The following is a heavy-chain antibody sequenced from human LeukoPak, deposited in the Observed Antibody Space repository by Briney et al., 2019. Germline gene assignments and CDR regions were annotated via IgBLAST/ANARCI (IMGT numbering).Heavy chain of an antibody. CDR2: IYYSGST. D-gene: IGHD2-2*01. J-gene: IGHJ4*02. CDR1: GGSISSSSYY. Sequence: SETLSLTCTVSGGSISSSSYYRGWIRQPPGKGLEWIGSIYYSGSTYYNPSLKSRVTISVDTSKNQFSLKLSSVTAADTAVYYCARALRYCSSTSCYAGFDYWGQGTLVTVSS. V-gene: IGHV4-39*07. CDR3: ARALRYCSSTSCYAGFDY.